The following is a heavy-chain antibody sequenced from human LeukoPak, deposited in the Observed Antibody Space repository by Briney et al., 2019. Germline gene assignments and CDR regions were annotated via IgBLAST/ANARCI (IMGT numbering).Heavy chain of an antibody. V-gene: IGHV3-9*03. J-gene: IGHJ3*02. D-gene: IGHD1-26*01. CDR3: AKDRGYSGSYFAFDI. CDR1: GFIFDDYA. Sequence: GGTLRLSCAASGFIFDDYAMHWVRQAPGRGLEWVSGISWNSGSTGYADSVKGRFTISRDNAKNSLYLQMNSLRAEDMALYYCAKDRGYSGSYFAFDIWGQGTMVTVSS. CDR2: ISWNSGST.